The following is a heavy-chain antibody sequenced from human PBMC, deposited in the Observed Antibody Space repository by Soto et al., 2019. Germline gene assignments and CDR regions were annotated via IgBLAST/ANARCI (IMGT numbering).Heavy chain of an antibody. CDR3: ARDPSTAMVILSNYWFDP. J-gene: IGHJ5*02. D-gene: IGHD5-18*01. CDR2: ISAYNGNT. V-gene: IGHV1-18*01. CDR1: GYTFTSYG. Sequence: GASVKVSCKASGYTFTSYGISWVRQAPGQGLEWMGWISAYNGNTNYAQKLQGRVTMTTDTSTSTAYMELRSLRSDDTAVYYCARDPSTAMVILSNYWFDPWGQGTLVTVSS.